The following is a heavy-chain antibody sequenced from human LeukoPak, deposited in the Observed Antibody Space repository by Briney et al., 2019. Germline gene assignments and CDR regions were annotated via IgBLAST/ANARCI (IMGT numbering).Heavy chain of an antibody. CDR1: GFTFSSYT. D-gene: IGHD3-10*01. Sequence: PVRSLRLSCAASGFTFSSYTIHWVRQAPCKGLEWVSVISYDGRDKYYADSVKGRFTISRDNSKNTLYLQMNSLGAEDTAVYYCARPYSGFFASFDVWGQGTMVIVSS. V-gene: IGHV3-30*04. CDR3: ARPYSGFFASFDV. J-gene: IGHJ3*01. CDR2: ISYDGRDK.